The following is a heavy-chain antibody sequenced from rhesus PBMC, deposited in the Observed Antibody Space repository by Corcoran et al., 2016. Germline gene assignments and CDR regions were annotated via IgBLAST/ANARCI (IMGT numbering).Heavy chain of an antibody. CDR3: TRGISTWVFDY. Sequence: EVRLVESGGGLVQPGGSLRLSCAASGFTFSDYYMSWVRQAPGQGPEWVGVIRNKADGGTAEDDASVKGRVTIARDDSKSIASLQMNSLKTEDTAVYYCTRGISTWVFDYWGQGVLVTVSS. CDR1: GFTFSDYY. D-gene: IGHD5-24*01. CDR2: IRNKADGGTA. J-gene: IGHJ4*01. V-gene: IGHV3-116*02.